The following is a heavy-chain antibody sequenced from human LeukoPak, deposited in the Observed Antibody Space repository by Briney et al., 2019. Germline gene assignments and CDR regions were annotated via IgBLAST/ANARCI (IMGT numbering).Heavy chain of an antibody. CDR3: ASAGLAGSQDYYYYGMDV. CDR2: ISYDGSNK. Sequence: GGSLRLSCAASGFTFSSYAMHWVRQAPGKGLEWVAVISYDGSNKYYADSVKGRFTISRDDSKNTLYLQMNSLRAEDTAVYYCASAGLAGSQDYYYYGMDVWGRGTTVTVSS. D-gene: IGHD6-19*01. V-gene: IGHV3-30-3*01. CDR1: GFTFSSYA. J-gene: IGHJ6*02.